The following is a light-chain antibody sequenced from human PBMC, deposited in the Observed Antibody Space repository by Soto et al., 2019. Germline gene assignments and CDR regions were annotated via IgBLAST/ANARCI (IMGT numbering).Light chain of an antibody. Sequence: DLQMTQSPSTLSASVGDRVTITCRATQSISSWLAWYQQKPGKAPKLLSYDASSMESGVPSRFSGSGSGTDFTHTISSLQPDDFATYYCQQYNSYSWTLGQGTKVAMK. CDR3: QQYNSYSWT. V-gene: IGKV1-5*01. CDR1: QSISSW. CDR2: DAS. J-gene: IGKJ1*01.